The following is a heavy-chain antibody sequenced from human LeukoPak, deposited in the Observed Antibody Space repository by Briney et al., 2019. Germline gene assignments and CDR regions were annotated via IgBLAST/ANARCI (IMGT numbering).Heavy chain of an antibody. CDR3: ATAGKDHDFWSGWGPYYFDY. Sequence: ASVKVSCKVSGYTLTELSMHWVRQAPGKGLEWMGGFDPEDGETIYAQKFQGRVTMTEDTSTDTAYMELSSLRSEDTAVYYCATAGKDHDFWSGWGPYYFDYWGQGTLVTVSS. CDR2: FDPEDGET. CDR1: GYTLTELS. V-gene: IGHV1-24*01. D-gene: IGHD3-3*01. J-gene: IGHJ4*02.